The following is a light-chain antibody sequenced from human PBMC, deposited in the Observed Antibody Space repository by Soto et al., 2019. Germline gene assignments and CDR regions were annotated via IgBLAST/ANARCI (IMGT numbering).Light chain of an antibody. Sequence: QLVLTQSPSASASLGASVKLTCTLSSGHSSYAIAWHQQQPEKGPRYLMKLNSDGSHSKGDRIPDRFSGSSSGAERYLTISSLQSEDEADYYCQTWGTGIPVFGGGTKLTVL. CDR2: LNSDGSH. CDR1: SGHSSYA. CDR3: QTWGTGIPV. J-gene: IGLJ2*01. V-gene: IGLV4-69*01.